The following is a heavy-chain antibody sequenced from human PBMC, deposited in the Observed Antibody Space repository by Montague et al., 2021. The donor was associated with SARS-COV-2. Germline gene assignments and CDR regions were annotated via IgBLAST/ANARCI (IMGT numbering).Heavy chain of an antibody. Sequence: TLSLTCNVSGRSMRSDRFYWVWIRQPAGKGLEWIGRIYSSGSTNYSPSLKSRVTMSVDTSKNQFSLKVSSVTAADTAVYYCARDYGDYSYYYGLDVWGQGTTVTVSS. V-gene: IGHV4-61*02. CDR2: IYSSGST. CDR3: ARDYGDYSYYYGLDV. CDR1: GRSMRSDRFY. D-gene: IGHD4-17*01. J-gene: IGHJ6*02.